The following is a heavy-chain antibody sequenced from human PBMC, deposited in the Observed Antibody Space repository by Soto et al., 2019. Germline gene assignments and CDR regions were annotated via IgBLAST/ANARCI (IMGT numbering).Heavy chain of an antibody. Sequence: GGSLRLSCAASGFTFSSYSMNWVRQAPGKGLEWVSYISSSSSTIYYADSVKGRFTISRDNAKNSLYLQMNSLRAEDTAVYYCARDNWRTDYDFWSGYLLGAFDIWGQGTMVTVSS. CDR1: GFTFSSYS. CDR3: ARDNWRTDYDFWSGYLLGAFDI. J-gene: IGHJ3*02. D-gene: IGHD3-3*01. V-gene: IGHV3-48*01. CDR2: ISSSSSTI.